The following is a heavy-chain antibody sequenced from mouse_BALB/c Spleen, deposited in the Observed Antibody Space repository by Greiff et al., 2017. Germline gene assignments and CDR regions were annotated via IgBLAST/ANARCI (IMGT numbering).Heavy chain of an antibody. Sequence: VQLKESGPDLVKPSQSLSLTCTVTGYSITSGYRWRWIRQFPGNKLEWMGYIHYSGSTKYNPALNSRISITRDTSKNQFFLQLNSVTTEDTATYYCASASTMITSWFAYWGQGTLVTVSA. D-gene: IGHD2-4*01. CDR3: ASASTMITSWFAY. CDR2: IHYSGST. V-gene: IGHV3-1*02. J-gene: IGHJ3*01. CDR1: GYSITSGYR.